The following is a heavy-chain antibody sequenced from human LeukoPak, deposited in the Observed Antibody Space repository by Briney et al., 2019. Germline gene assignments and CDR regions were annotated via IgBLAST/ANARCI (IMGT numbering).Heavy chain of an antibody. Sequence: GGSLRLSCAASGCTFGSYWMSWVRQAPGKGLEWVANIKQDGSEKYYVDSVKGRFTISRDNAKNSLYLQMNSLRAEDTAVYYCARDSYYYGSGSYGFDPWGQGTLVTVSS. CDR1: GCTFGSYW. J-gene: IGHJ5*02. V-gene: IGHV3-7*01. CDR3: ARDSYYYGSGSYGFDP. CDR2: IKQDGSEK. D-gene: IGHD3-10*01.